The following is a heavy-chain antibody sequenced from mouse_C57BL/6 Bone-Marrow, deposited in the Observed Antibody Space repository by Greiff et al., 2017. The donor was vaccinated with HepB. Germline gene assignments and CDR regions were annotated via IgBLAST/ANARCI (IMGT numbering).Heavy chain of an antibody. V-gene: IGHV1-26*01. CDR1: GYTFTDYY. CDR2: INPNNGGT. Sequence: VQLQQSGPELVKPGASVKISCKASGYTFTDYYMNWVKQSHGKSLEWIGDINPNNGGTSYNQKFKGKATLTVDKSSSTAYMELRSLTSEDSAVYYCARGDGYDGGSAYWGQGTLVTVSA. D-gene: IGHD2-2*01. J-gene: IGHJ3*01. CDR3: ARGDGYDGGSAY.